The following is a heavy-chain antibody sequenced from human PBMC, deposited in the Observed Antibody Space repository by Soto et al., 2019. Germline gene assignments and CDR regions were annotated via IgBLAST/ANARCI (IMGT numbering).Heavy chain of an antibody. CDR3: VQTTGWPGFDF. V-gene: IGHV3-53*01. CDR1: GFAVSSKY. CDR2: IYVGGTT. Sequence: EVQLVESGGGFIQPGGSLRLSCAASGFAVSSKYMTWVRQAPGKGLEWVSVIYVGGTTYYADSVQGRFTISRDTSKNTLYLQMNSLRAEDTAVYYCVQTTGWPGFDFWGQGTLVTVSS. J-gene: IGHJ4*02. D-gene: IGHD6-19*01.